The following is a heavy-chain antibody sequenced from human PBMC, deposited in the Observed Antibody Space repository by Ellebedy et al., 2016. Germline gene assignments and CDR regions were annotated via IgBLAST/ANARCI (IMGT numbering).Heavy chain of an antibody. Sequence: GGSLRLSCAASGFTVSTSYMSWVRQAPGKGLEWVSMTPPTGNTYYADSVKGRFTISRDSSKNTLYLQMNSLTAEDTAVYYCATRILDGAWGQGTLVTVSS. V-gene: IGHV3-53*01. CDR2: TPPTGNT. CDR3: ATRILDGA. D-gene: IGHD2-8*01. CDR1: GFTVSTSY. J-gene: IGHJ5*02.